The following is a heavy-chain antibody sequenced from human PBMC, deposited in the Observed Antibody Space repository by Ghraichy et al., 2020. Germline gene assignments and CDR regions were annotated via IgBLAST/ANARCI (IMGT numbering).Heavy chain of an antibody. CDR2: AYYSGTT. J-gene: IGHJ6*04. CDR3: ARKMFQWFGEVDFADNGVYV. D-gene: IGHD3-22*01. CDR1: GGSVSTDRYY. Sequence: SETLSLTCGVSGGSVSTDRYYWAWIRQSPGKGLEWIGTAYYSGTTYYNPSLRRRVTMSVDRSRNQVSLKLYSVAAADTALYYCARKMFQWFGEVDFADNGVYVWGKGTSVTVAS. V-gene: IGHV4-39*07.